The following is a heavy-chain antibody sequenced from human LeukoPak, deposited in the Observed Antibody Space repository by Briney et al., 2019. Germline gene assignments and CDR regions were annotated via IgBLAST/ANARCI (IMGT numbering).Heavy chain of an antibody. CDR3: AKDWYCSGGSCYSSFDY. V-gene: IGHV3-30*02. CDR2: IRYDGSNK. CDR1: GFTFSSYG. J-gene: IGHJ4*02. Sequence: GGSLRLSCAASGFTFSSYGMHWVRQAPGKGLEWVAFIRYDGSNKYYADSVKGRFTISRDNSKNTLYLQMNSLRAEDTAVYYCAKDWYCSGGSCYSSFDYWGQGTLVTVSS. D-gene: IGHD2-15*01.